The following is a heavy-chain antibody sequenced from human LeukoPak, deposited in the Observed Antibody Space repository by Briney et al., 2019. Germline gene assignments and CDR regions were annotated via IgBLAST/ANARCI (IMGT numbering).Heavy chain of an antibody. J-gene: IGHJ4*02. V-gene: IGHV3-66*01. CDR1: GFIVSNYY. Sequence: GGSLRLSCAASGFIVSNYYMNWVRQAPGKGLECVSVIYNGGATYYADSVKGRFTISRDNSKNTLYLQMNSLRAEDTAVYYCARDGDYYFDYWGQGTLVTVSS. D-gene: IGHD4-17*01. CDR3: ARDGDYYFDY. CDR2: IYNGGAT.